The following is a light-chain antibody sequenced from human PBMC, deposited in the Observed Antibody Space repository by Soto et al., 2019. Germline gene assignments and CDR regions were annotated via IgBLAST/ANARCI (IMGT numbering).Light chain of an antibody. J-gene: IGKJ1*01. CDR2: AAS. V-gene: IGKV1-8*01. CDR1: QGISSY. CDR3: QQYYTYPRT. Sequence: QLTQSPSFLSASVGDRVTITCRASQGISSYLAWYQQKPGKAPDLLIYAASTLQSGVPSRFSGSGSGTDSTLTISCLQSEDFATYYCQQYYTYPRTFGQGTKVDIK.